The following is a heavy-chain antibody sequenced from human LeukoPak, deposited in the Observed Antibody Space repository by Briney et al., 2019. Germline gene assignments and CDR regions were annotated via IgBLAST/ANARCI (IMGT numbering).Heavy chain of an antibody. CDR1: GFTFSSYS. CDR3: ARGGYGDYTTGY. V-gene: IGHV3-21*01. J-gene: IGHJ4*02. Sequence: PGGSLRLSCAASGFTFSSYSMNWVRQAPGKGLEWVSSISGSSSYIYYADSVKGRFTISRDNDKNSLYLQMNSLRAEDTAVYYCARGGYGDYTTGYWGQGSLVSDSS. D-gene: IGHD4-17*01. CDR2: ISGSSSYI.